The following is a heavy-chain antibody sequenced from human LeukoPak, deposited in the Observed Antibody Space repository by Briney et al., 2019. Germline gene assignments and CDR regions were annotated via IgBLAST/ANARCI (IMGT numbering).Heavy chain of an antibody. D-gene: IGHD2-2*01. CDR1: GGTFSSYA. J-gene: IGHJ4*02. V-gene: IGHV1-69*05. CDR2: IIPIFGTA. Sequence: ASVKVSCKASGGTFSSYAISWVRQAPGQGLEWMGGIIPIFGTANYAQKFQSRVTITTDESTSTAYMELSSLRSEDTAVYYCEVYCSSTSCSDYFDYWGQGTLVTVSS. CDR3: EVYCSSTSCSDYFDY.